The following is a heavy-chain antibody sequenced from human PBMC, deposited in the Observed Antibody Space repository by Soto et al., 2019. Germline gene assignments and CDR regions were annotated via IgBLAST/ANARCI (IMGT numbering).Heavy chain of an antibody. Sequence: EVQLLESGGGLVQPGGSLRLSCAASGFNFRGEAMTWVRQAPGKGLEWISALTPGGETTYYINSVKGRFTISRDNAKDTLFLQMNSLADAYTAIYYCVKDSPVSGKYQDLDYCGQGTLVTGSS. CDR3: VKDSPVSGKYQDLDY. CDR2: LTPGGETT. CDR1: GFNFRGEA. V-gene: IGHV3-23*01. D-gene: IGHD1-26*01. J-gene: IGHJ4*02.